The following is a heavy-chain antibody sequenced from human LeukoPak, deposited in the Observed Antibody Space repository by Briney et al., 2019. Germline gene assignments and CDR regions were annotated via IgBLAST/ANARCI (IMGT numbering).Heavy chain of an antibody. CDR3: AREDSSSRAVRSRYFQH. D-gene: IGHD6-6*01. J-gene: IGHJ1*01. Sequence: ASVKVSCKASGYTFTGYYMHWVRQAPGQGLEWMGWINPNSGGTNYAQKFQGRVTMTRDTSISTAYMELSRLRSDDTAVYYCAREDSSSRAVRSRYFQHWGQGTLVTVSS. CDR2: INPNSGGT. V-gene: IGHV1-2*02. CDR1: GYTFTGYY.